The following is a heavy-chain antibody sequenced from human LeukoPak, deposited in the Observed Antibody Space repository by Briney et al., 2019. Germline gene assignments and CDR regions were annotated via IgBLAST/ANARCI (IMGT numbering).Heavy chain of an antibody. Sequence: SETLSLTCTVSGGSISSYYWSWIRQPAGKGLEWIGRIYTSGSTNYNPSLKSRVTMSVDTSKNQFSLKLSSVTAADTAVYYCARQGRDQQLVLYEVDYWGQGTLVTVSS. V-gene: IGHV4-4*07. J-gene: IGHJ4*02. CDR2: IYTSGST. D-gene: IGHD6-13*01. CDR3: ARQGRDQQLVLYEVDY. CDR1: GGSISSYY.